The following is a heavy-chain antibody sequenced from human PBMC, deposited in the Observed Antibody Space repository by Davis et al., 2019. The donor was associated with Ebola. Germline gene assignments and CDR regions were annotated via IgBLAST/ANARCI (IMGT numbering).Heavy chain of an antibody. V-gene: IGHV1-18*04. Sequence: ASVKVSCKASGYTFTNYGITWVRQAPGQRLEWMGWISAYNGNTNYAQKLQGRVTMTTDTSTSTAYMELRSLRSDDTAVYYCARAKGIAAAGYEDYWGQGTLVTVSS. CDR3: ARAKGIAAAGYEDY. CDR1: GYTFTNYG. J-gene: IGHJ4*02. CDR2: ISAYNGNT. D-gene: IGHD6-13*01.